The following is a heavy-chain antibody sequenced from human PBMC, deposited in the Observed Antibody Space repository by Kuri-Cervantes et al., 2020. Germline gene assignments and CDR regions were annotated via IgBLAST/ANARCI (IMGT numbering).Heavy chain of an antibody. D-gene: IGHD4-17*01. CDR3: ARHCYGDYVCSAFDI. J-gene: IGHJ3*02. CDR1: GYSFTSYW. V-gene: IGHV5-51*01. Sequence: KVSCKGSGYSFTSYWIGWVRQMPGKGLEWMGIIYPGDSDARYSPSFQGQVTISADKSISTAYLQWSSLKASDTAMYYCARHCYGDYVCSAFDIWGQGTMVTVSS. CDR2: IYPGDSDA.